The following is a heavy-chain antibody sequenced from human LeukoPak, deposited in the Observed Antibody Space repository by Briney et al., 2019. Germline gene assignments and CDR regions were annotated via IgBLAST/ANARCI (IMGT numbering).Heavy chain of an antibody. CDR3: ASDGRIGDRAFDI. CDR2: INHSGST. Sequence: PSETLSLTCAVYGGSFSGYYWSWIRQPPGKGLEWIGEINHSGSTNYNPSLKSRVTISVDTSKNQFSLKLSSVTAADTAVYYCASDGRIGDRAFDIWGQGTMVTVSS. V-gene: IGHV4-34*01. J-gene: IGHJ3*02. CDR1: GGSFSGYY. D-gene: IGHD3-16*01.